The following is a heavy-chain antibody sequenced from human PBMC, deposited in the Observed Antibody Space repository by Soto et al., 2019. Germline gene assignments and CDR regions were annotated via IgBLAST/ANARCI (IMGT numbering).Heavy chain of an antibody. V-gene: IGHV1-24*01. CDR3: ASHPRRSARPVSDH. CDR2: FDPEDGET. D-gene: IGHD6-25*01. CDR1: GYRLTRLS. J-gene: IGHJ2*01. Sequence: ASVKVSCKLSGYRLTRLSMHWVRRAPGKGLEWMGGFDPEDGETIYAQKFQGRVTMTRNTSISTAYMELSSLRSEDTAASYCASHPRRSARPVSDHWGR.